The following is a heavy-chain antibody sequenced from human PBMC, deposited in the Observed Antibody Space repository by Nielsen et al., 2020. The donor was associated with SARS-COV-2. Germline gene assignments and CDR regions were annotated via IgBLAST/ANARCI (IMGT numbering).Heavy chain of an antibody. J-gene: IGHJ6*02. CDR3: AREDYTTSLTYYHGMDV. D-gene: IGHD2/OR15-2a*01. CDR1: GYTFTSYG. CDR2: ISTYSGDT. Sequence: ASVQVSCKASGYTFTSYGISWVRQAAGQGLEWMGRISTYSGDTKYAEKFQGRVILTTDRSTSTVYMEMRGLRSDDTAVYYCAREDYTTSLTYYHGMDVWGQGTTIIVSS. V-gene: IGHV1-18*01.